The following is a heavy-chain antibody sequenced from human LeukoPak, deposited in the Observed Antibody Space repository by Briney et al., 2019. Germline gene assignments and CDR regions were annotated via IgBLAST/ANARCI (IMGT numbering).Heavy chain of an antibody. V-gene: IGHV4-34*01. J-gene: IGHJ5*02. CDR1: GGSFSGYY. Sequence: SETLSLTCAVYGGSFSGYYWSWIRQPPGKGLEWIGEINHSGSTNYNPSLKSRVTMSVDTSKNQFSLKLSSVTAADTAVYYCARGLVWFGDYNWFDPWGQGTLVTVSS. D-gene: IGHD3-10*01. CDR3: ARGLVWFGDYNWFDP. CDR2: INHSGST.